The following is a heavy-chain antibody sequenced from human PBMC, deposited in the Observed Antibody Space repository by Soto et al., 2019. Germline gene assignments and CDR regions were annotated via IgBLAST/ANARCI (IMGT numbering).Heavy chain of an antibody. CDR3: ASGGDASGHHAFDV. D-gene: IGHD6-19*01. CDR2: IYYSGST. J-gene: IGHJ3*01. Sequence: SETLSLTCTVSGGSISSSSYYWGWIRQPPGKGLEWIGSIYYSGSTYYNPSLKSRVTISVDTSKNQFSLKLSSVTAADTAVYYCASGGDASGHHAFDVWGLGTMVTVSS. CDR1: GGSISSSSYY. V-gene: IGHV4-39*01.